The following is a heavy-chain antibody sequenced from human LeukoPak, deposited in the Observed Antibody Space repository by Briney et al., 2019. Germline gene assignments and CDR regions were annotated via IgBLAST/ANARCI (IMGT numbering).Heavy chain of an antibody. CDR1: GFTFDDYG. J-gene: IGHJ5*02. Sequence: GGSLRLSCAASGFTFDDYGMSWVRQAPGKGLEWVSGINWNGGSTGYADSVKGRFTISRDNAKNSLYLQMNSLRAEDTALYHCARGPKYYDFWSGYPTSNWFDPWGQGTLVTVSS. CDR3: ARGPKYYDFWSGYPTSNWFDP. D-gene: IGHD3-3*01. CDR2: INWNGGST. V-gene: IGHV3-20*01.